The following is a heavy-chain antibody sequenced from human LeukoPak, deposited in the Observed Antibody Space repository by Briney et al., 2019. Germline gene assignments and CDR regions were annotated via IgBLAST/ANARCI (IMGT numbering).Heavy chain of an antibody. Sequence: PSETLSLTCTVSGGSISSYYWSWIRQPAGKGLEWIGRIYTSGSTNYNPSLKSRVTMSVDTSKDQFSLKLSSVTAADTAVYYCARDWGYSGSFPEYDAFDIWGQGTMVTVSS. J-gene: IGHJ3*02. CDR2: IYTSGST. V-gene: IGHV4-4*07. D-gene: IGHD1-26*01. CDR3: ARDWGYSGSFPEYDAFDI. CDR1: GGSISSYY.